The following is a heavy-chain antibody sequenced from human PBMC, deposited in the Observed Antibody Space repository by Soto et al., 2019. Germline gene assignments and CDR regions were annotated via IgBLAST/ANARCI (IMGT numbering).Heavy chain of an antibody. CDR1: GDSISSNN. D-gene: IGHD3-3*01. J-gene: IGHJ5*02. V-gene: IGHV3-66*01. CDR2: IYSGGST. Sequence: ETLSLTCAVSGDSISSNNWWSWVRQAPGKGLEWVSVIYSGGSTYYADSVKGRFTISRDNSKNTLYLQMNSLRAEDTAVYYCARVHSYYDFWSGPPATNNWFDPWGQGTLVTVSS. CDR3: ARVHSYYDFWSGPPATNNWFDP.